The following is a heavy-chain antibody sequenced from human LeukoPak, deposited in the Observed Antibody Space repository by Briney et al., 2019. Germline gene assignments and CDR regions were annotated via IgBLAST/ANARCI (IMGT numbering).Heavy chain of an antibody. CDR2: IYHSGST. J-gene: IGHJ5*02. D-gene: IGHD6-19*01. CDR1: GGSISSGGYY. CDR3: AREESSSGWPYNWFDP. V-gene: IGHV4-30-2*01. Sequence: SQTPSPTCTVSGGSISSGGYYWSWVPEPPREGLGWVGYIYHSGSTYYNPSLKSRVTISVDRSKNQFSLKLSSVTAADTAVYCCAREESSSGWPYNWFDPWGQGALVTVSS.